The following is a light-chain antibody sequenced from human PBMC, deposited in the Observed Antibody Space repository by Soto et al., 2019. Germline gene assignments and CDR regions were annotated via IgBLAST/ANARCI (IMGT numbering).Light chain of an antibody. J-gene: IGKJ1*01. CDR1: QSVSSY. V-gene: IGKV3-11*01. CDR3: QQYGSSPVT. CDR2: DAS. Sequence: EIVLTQSPATLSLSPGEIATLSCRASQSVSSYLAWYQQRPGQAPRLLIYDASNRATGIPARFSGSGSGTDFTLTISSLEPEDFAVYYCQQYGSSPVTFGQGTKVDIK.